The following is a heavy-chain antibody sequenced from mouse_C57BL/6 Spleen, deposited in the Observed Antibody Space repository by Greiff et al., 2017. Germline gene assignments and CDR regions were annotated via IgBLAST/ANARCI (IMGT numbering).Heavy chain of an antibody. V-gene: IGHV1-72*01. CDR2: IDPNSGGT. Sequence: VQLQQPGAELVKPGASVKLSCKASGYTFTSYWMHWVKQRPGRGLEWIGRIDPNSGGTKYNEKFKSKATLTVDKPSSTVYMQLSSLTSEDSAVYYCARDPLYYGSSYWYFDVWGTGTTVTVSS. J-gene: IGHJ1*03. D-gene: IGHD1-1*01. CDR1: GYTFTSYW. CDR3: ARDPLYYGSSYWYFDV.